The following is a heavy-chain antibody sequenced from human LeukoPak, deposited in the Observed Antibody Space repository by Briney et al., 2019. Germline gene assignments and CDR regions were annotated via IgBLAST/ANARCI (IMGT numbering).Heavy chain of an antibody. CDR3: ARDYGPGVRGVIYFGYYYYYMDV. D-gene: IGHD3-10*01. CDR1: GGSISSYY. CDR2: IYTSGST. Sequence: SETLSLTCTVSGGSISSYYWSWIRQPAGKGLEWIGRIYTSGSTNYNPSLKSRVTMSVDTSKNQFSLKLSSVTAADTAVYYCARDYGPGVRGVIYFGYYYYYMDVWGKGTTVTISS. V-gene: IGHV4-4*07. J-gene: IGHJ6*03.